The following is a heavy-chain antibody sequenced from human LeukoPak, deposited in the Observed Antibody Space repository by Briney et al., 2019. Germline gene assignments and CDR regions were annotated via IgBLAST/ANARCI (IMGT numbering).Heavy chain of an antibody. CDR2: ISYDGSNK. Sequence: GGSLRLSCAASGFTFSSYGMHWVRQAPGKGLEWVAVISYDGSNKYYADSVKGRFTISRDNSKNTLYLQMNSLRAEDTAVYYCAKDLTAVADGFDYWGQGTLVTVSS. D-gene: IGHD6-19*01. J-gene: IGHJ4*02. CDR3: AKDLTAVADGFDY. CDR1: GFTFSSYG. V-gene: IGHV3-30*18.